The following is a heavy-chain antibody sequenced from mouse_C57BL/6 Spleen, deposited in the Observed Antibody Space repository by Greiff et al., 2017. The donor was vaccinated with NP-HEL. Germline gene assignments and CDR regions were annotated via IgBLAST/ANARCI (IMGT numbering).Heavy chain of an antibody. V-gene: IGHV1-52*01. D-gene: IGHD2-1*01. Sequence: VQLQQPGAELVRPGSSVKLSCKASGYTFTSYWMHWVKQRPIQGLEWIGNIDPSDSETHYNQKFKDKATLTVDKSSSTAYMQRSSLTSEDSAVYYCARYGNYGGFYAMDYWGQGTSVTVSS. CDR2: IDPSDSET. CDR1: GYTFTSYW. CDR3: ARYGNYGGFYAMDY. J-gene: IGHJ4*01.